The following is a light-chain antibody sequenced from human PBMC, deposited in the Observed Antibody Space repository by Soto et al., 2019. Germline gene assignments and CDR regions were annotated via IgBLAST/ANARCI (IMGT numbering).Light chain of an antibody. J-gene: IGKJ1*01. CDR1: QSVDTW. CDR3: QQYNNYPRT. V-gene: IGKV1-5*03. CDR2: KAS. Sequence: DIQMTQFPSTLSASVGDRVTITCRASQSVDTWLAWYQQKPGKAPSLVIYKASNLESGVPSRFSGSGSGTEFTLTIRSLQPDDSATYYCQQYNNYPRTFGQGTKVEVK.